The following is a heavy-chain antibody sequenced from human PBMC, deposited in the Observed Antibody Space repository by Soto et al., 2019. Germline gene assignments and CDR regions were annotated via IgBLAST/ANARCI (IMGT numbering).Heavy chain of an antibody. CDR2: ISYDGSNK. CDR3: ARSSTTYGDYGAPYGMDV. J-gene: IGHJ6*02. Sequence: QVQLVESGGGVVQPGRSLRLSCAASGFTFSSYAMHWVRQAPGKGLEWVAVISYDGSNKYYADSVKGRFTISRDNSKNTLYLQMNRLRAEDTAVYYCARSSTTYGDYGAPYGMDVWGQGTTVTVSS. CDR1: GFTFSSYA. V-gene: IGHV3-30-3*01. D-gene: IGHD4-17*01.